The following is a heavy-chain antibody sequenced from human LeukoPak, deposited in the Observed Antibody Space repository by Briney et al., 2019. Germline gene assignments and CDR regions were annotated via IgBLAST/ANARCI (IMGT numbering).Heavy chain of an antibody. D-gene: IGHD1-1*01. J-gene: IGHJ6*03. V-gene: IGHV1-69*13. CDR1: GGTFSSYA. CDR3: ASNLLATGADYYYLDV. CDR2: IIPIFGTA. Sequence: SVKVSCKASGGTFSSYAISWVRQAPGQGLEWMGGIIPIFGTANYAQKFQGRVTITADESTRTAYLDLRSLRSEDTAVYYCASNLLATGADYYYLDVWGRGTTVIVSS.